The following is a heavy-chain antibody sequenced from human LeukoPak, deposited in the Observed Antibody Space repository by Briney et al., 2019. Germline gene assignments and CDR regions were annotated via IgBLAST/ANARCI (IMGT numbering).Heavy chain of an antibody. CDR3: ASAAVPAAILDY. J-gene: IGHJ4*02. CDR2: INHSGST. D-gene: IGHD2-2*01. V-gene: IGHV4-34*01. Sequence: SETLSLTCAVYGGSFSGYYWSWIRQPPGKGLEWIGEINHSGSTNYNPSLKSRVTISVDTSKNQFSLKLSSVTAADTAVYYCASAAVPAAILDYWGQGTLVTVSS. CDR1: GGSFSGYY.